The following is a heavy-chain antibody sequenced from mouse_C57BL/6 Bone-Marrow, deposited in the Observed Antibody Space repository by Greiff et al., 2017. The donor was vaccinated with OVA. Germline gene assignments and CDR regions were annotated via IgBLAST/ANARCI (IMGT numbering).Heavy chain of an antibody. D-gene: IGHD2-2*01. CDR3: ALLWFSFDY. Sequence: EVQGVESGGGLVKPGGSLKLSCAASGFTFSSYAMSWVRQTPEKRLEWVATISDGGSYTYYPDNVKGRFTIYRDNAKNNLYLQMSHLKSEDTAMYYCALLWFSFDYWGQGTTLTVSS. J-gene: IGHJ2*01. CDR2: ISDGGSYT. CDR1: GFTFSSYA. V-gene: IGHV5-4*01.